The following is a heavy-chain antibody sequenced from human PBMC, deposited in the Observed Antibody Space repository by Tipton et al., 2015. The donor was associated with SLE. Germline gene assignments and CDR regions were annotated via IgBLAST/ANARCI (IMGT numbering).Heavy chain of an antibody. V-gene: IGHV3-21*01. CDR3: ARAVGGTFNY. Sequence: GSLRLSCEASGFTFSTYNMNWVRQAPGKGLEWVSSITSGSNYIYHADSVKGRFTISRDNAKNSLYLQMNSLRAEDTAVYYCARAVGGTFNYWGQGTLVTVSS. J-gene: IGHJ4*02. CDR1: GFTFSTYN. D-gene: IGHD1-26*01. CDR2: ITSGSNYI.